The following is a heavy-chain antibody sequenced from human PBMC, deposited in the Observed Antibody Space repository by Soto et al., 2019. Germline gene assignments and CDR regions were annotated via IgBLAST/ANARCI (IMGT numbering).Heavy chain of an antibody. CDR1: GFTFSSYA. CDR3: ARDPGIAVAGPLDY. J-gene: IGHJ4*02. V-gene: IGHV3-30-3*01. CDR2: ISYDGSNK. D-gene: IGHD6-19*01. Sequence: QVQLVESGGGVVQPGRSLRLSCAASGFTFSSYAMHWVRQAPGKGLEWVAVISYDGSNKYYADSVKGRFTISRDNSKNPLYLQMNSLRAEDTAVYYCARDPGIAVAGPLDYWGQGTLVTVSS.